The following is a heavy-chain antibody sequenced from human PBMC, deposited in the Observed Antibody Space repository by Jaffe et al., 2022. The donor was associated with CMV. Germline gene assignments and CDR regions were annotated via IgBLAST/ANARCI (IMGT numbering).Heavy chain of an antibody. CDR1: GGSVSSGSYY. D-gene: IGHD2-2*02. J-gene: IGHJ6*02. V-gene: IGHV4-61*01. Sequence: QVQLQESGPGLVKPSETLSLTCTVSGGSVSSGSYYWSWIRQPPGKGLEWIGYIYYSGSTNYNPSLKSRVTISVDTSKNQFSLKLSSVTAADTAVYYCAREARHCSSTSCYMSGMDVWGQGTTVTVSS. CDR3: AREARHCSSTSCYMSGMDV. CDR2: IYYSGST.